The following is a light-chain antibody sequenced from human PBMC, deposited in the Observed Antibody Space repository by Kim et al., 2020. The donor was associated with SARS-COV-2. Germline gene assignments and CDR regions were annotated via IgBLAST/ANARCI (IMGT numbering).Light chain of an antibody. J-gene: IGKJ2*01. CDR1: QSVNDY. CDR3: QQRITWPLFS. V-gene: IGKV3-11*01. Sequence: DIVLKQSPVTLSLSPGDRATLSCRASQSVNDYLAWYQQKPGRAPRLLIFDASNRATGIPARFSGGGSGTDFTLTISSLEPEDFAIYYCQQRITWPLFSFAQGTRLEI. CDR2: DAS.